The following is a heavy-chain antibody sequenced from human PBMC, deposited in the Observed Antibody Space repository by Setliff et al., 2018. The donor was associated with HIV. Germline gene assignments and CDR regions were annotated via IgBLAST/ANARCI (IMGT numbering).Heavy chain of an antibody. V-gene: IGHV1-69*13. CDR2: IIPIFGTA. D-gene: IGHD3-16*01. J-gene: IGHJ4*02. CDR3: ARDYVLRGTSLGY. CDR1: GGTFSSYA. Sequence: GASVKVSCKASGGTFSSYAISWVRQAPGQGLEWMGGIIPIFGTANYAQKFQGRVTITADESTSTAYMELSSLRSEDTAVYYCARDYVLRGTSLGYWGQGTLVTVSS.